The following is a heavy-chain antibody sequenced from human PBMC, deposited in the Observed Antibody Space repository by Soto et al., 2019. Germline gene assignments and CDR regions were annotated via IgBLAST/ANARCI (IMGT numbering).Heavy chain of an antibody. CDR1: GFTFSTFA. CDR3: ATECDGSGWYVY. J-gene: IGHJ4*02. CDR2: ISSNGGST. D-gene: IGHD6-19*01. Sequence: GGPLRLSCAASGFTFSTFAMHWVRQAPGKGLEYVSAISSNGGSTYYANSVKGRFTISRDNSKNTLYLQMGSLRAEDMAVYYCATECDGSGWYVYWGQGTLVTVSS. V-gene: IGHV3-64*01.